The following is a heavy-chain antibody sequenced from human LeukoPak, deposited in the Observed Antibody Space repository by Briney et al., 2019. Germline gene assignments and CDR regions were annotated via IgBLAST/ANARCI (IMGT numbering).Heavy chain of an antibody. CDR3: AGSLAAAGTVDWFDP. D-gene: IGHD6-13*01. CDR2: ISGSGGST. J-gene: IGHJ5*02. Sequence: QPGGSLRLSCAASGFTFSSYAMSWVRQAPGKGLEWVSAISGSGGSTYYADSVKGRFTISRDNSKNTLYLQMNSLRAEDTAVYYCAGSLAAAGTVDWFDPWGQGTLVTVSS. CDR1: GFTFSSYA. V-gene: IGHV3-23*01.